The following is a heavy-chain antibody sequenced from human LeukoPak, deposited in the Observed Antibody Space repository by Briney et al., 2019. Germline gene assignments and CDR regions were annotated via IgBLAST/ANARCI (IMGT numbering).Heavy chain of an antibody. CDR3: AKDGGEYYDILTGYYTRLYYMDV. CDR1: GFTFSTYG. V-gene: IGHV3-23*01. J-gene: IGHJ6*03. Sequence: GGSLRLSCVASGFTFSTYGMSWVRQAPGKGLEWVLAISGSGGSTYYADSVKGRFTISRDNSKNTLYLQMNSMRAEDTAVYYYAKDGGEYYDILTGYYTRLYYMDVWGKGTTVTISS. CDR2: ISGSGGST. D-gene: IGHD3-9*01.